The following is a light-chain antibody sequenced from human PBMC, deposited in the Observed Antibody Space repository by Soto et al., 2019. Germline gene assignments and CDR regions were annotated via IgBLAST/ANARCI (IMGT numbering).Light chain of an antibody. J-gene: IGKJ2*01. CDR1: QSVSSY. V-gene: IGKV3-11*01. Sequence: IVLTQSPATLSLSPGERATLSCRAGQSVSSYLAWYQQKPAQAPRLLIYDASNRATGIPARFSGSGSGTDFTRTISSLEPEDFAVYYCQPRSNWPPYTFGQGTKLEIK. CDR2: DAS. CDR3: QPRSNWPPYT.